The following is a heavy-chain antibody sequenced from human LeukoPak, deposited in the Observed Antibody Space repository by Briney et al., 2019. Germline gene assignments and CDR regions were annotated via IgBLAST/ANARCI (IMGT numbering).Heavy chain of an antibody. CDR1: GFTFGDYA. D-gene: IGHD3-3*01. Sequence: PGGSLRLSCTASGFTFGDYAMSWVRQAPGKGLEWVDFNRSKAYGGTTEYAASVKGRFTISRDDSKSIAYLQMNSLKTEDTAVYYCTRTFLEWLLETNWFDPWGQGTLVTVSS. CDR3: TRTFLEWLLETNWFDP. J-gene: IGHJ5*02. CDR2: NRSKAYGGTT. V-gene: IGHV3-49*04.